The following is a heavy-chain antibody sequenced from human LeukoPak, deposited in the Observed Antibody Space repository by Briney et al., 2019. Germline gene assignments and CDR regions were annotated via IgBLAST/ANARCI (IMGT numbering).Heavy chain of an antibody. V-gene: IGHV3-23*01. CDR3: AKIEAVAGTRWFDP. CDR2: ISGSGGGS. D-gene: IGHD6-19*01. CDR1: GFTFRNYV. Sequence: GGSLRLSCAASGFTFRNYVMSWVRQAPGNGLEWVSGISGSGGGSYYADSVKGRFTISRDNSKNALYLHMNSLSADDTALYYCAKIEAVAGTRWFDPWGQGTLVIVSS. J-gene: IGHJ5*02.